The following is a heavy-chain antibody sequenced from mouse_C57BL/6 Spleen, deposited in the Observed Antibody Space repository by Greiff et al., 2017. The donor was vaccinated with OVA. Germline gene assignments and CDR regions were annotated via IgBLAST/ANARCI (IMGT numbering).Heavy chain of an antibody. CDR1: GFSLSTFGMG. J-gene: IGHJ2*01. CDR2: IWWDDDK. D-gene: IGHD2-5*01. Sequence: QVTLKECGPGILQPSQTLSLTCSFSGFSLSTFGMGVGWIRQPSGKGLEWLAHIWWDDDKYYNPALKSRLTISKDTSKNQVFLKIANVDTADTATYYCARVERNSNYVGNYFDYWGQGTTLTVSS. CDR3: ARVERNSNYVGNYFDY. V-gene: IGHV8-8*01.